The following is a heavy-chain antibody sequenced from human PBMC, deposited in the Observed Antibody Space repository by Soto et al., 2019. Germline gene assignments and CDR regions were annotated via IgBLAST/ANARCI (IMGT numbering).Heavy chain of an antibody. J-gene: IGHJ4*02. CDR2: ISSTTNYI. V-gene: IGHV3-21*06. Sequence: GWSLRLACASSGFTFTRYSMYWVRQAPGKGLEWVSSISSTTNYIYYGDSMKGRFTISRDNAKNSLYLEMNSLRAEDTAVYYCARESEDLTSNFDYWGQGTLVTVSS. CDR3: ARESEDLTSNFDY. CDR1: GFTFTRYS.